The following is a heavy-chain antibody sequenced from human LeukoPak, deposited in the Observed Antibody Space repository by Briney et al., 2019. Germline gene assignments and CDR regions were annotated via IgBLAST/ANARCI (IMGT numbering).Heavy chain of an antibody. V-gene: IGHV4-34*01. J-gene: IGHJ4*02. D-gene: IGHD2-2*02. Sequence: SETLSLTCAVYGGSFSGYYWSWIRQPPGKGLEWIGEINHSGSTNYNPSLKSRVTISVDTSKNQFSPKLSSVTAADTAVYYCASLCSSASCYKGSNFDYWGQGTLVTVSS. CDR3: ASLCSSASCYKGSNFDY. CDR2: INHSGST. CDR1: GGSFSGYY.